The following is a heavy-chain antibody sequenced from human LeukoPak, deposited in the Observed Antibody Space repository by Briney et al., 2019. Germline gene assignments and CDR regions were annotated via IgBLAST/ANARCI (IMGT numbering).Heavy chain of an antibody. D-gene: IGHD6-13*01. J-gene: IGHJ5*02. CDR3: AREIAAAGARNWFDP. V-gene: IGHV4-61*02. Sequence: SETLSLTCTVSGGSINSGSYYWSWIRQPTGKGLEWIGRIYTSGSTNYNPSLKSRVIISVDTSKNQFSLELSSVTAADTAVYYCAREIAAAGARNWFDPWGQGTLVTVSS. CDR1: GGSINSGSYY. CDR2: IYTSGST.